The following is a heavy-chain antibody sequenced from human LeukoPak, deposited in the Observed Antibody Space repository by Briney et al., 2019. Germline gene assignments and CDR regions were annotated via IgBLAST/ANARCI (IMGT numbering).Heavy chain of an antibody. CDR1: GFTFSSHA. CDR3: AKEDRGD. V-gene: IGHV3-23*01. Sequence: PGGSLRLSCAASGFTFSSHAMSWVRQAPGKGLEWVSTISGPGARTYYTESVKGRFTISRDNSKDTLYLQMSSLRAEDTAVYYCAKEDRGDWGQGTLVTVSS. D-gene: IGHD3-16*02. CDR2: ISGPGART. J-gene: IGHJ4*02.